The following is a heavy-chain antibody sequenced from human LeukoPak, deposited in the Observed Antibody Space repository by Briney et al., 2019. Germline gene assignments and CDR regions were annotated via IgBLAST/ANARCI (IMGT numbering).Heavy chain of an antibody. CDR3: AREGTWSYYYDY. CDR1: GFTFSSYG. D-gene: IGHD1-26*01. J-gene: IGHJ4*02. CDR2: ISYDGSNK. V-gene: IGHV3-30*03. Sequence: GGSLRLSCAASGFTFSSYGMHWVRQAPGKGLEWVAVISYDGSNKYYADSVKGRFTISRDNSKNTLYLQMNSLRAEDTAVYYCAREGTWSYYYDYWGQGTLVTASS.